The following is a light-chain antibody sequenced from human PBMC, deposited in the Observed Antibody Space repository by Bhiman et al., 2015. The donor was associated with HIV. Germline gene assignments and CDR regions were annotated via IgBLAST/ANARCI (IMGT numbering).Light chain of an antibody. Sequence: QSALTQPASVSGSPGQSITISCTGTNSDVGGYNYVSWYQQHPGKAPKLMIYDVNKRPSGVSNRFSGSKSGNTASLTISGLQAEDEADYSCSSYTSTSTYVFGPGTKVTVL. CDR3: SSYTSTSTYV. V-gene: IGLV2-14*01. CDR2: DVN. J-gene: IGLJ1*01. CDR1: NSDVGGYNY.